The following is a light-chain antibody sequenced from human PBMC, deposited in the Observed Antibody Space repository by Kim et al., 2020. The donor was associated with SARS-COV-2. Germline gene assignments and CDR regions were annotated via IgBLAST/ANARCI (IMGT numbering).Light chain of an antibody. CDR2: QDS. CDR3: QAWDSSVV. V-gene: IGLV3-1*01. J-gene: IGLJ2*01. Sequence: VSVTPGQTASITCSGDKLGDKYACWYQQKPGQSPVLVIYQDSKRPSGIPERFSGSNSGNTATLTISGTQAMDEADYYCQAWDSSVVFGGGTQLTVL. CDR1: KLGDKY.